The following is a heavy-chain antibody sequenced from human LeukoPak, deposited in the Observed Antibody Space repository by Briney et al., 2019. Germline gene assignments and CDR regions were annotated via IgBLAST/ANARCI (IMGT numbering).Heavy chain of an antibody. CDR1: GYTFTTNG. J-gene: IGHJ4*02. CDR2: ISAYNGNT. V-gene: IGHV1-18*01. CDR3: ARDSTGIAVAGNSPDFDY. D-gene: IGHD6-19*01. Sequence: ASVKVSCKTSGYTFTTNGISWVRQAPGQGLEWMGWISAYNGNTNYAKTFQGRVTKTTDTSTSTAYMDLRSLRSDDTAVYYCARDSTGIAVAGNSPDFDYWGQGTLVTVSS.